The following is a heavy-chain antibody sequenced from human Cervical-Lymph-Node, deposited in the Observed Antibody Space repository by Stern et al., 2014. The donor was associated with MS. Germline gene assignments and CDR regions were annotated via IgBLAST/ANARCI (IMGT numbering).Heavy chain of an antibody. Sequence: MQLVESGGGSVKPGGSLRLSCAVSGFTFSDYHMHWIRQAPGKGLEWISYISTTGKTIYYADSVKGRFTLSRDNARNSLYLHMNSLRVEDTAVYYCVRASDPLFEYWGQGTLVTVSS. J-gene: IGHJ4*02. D-gene: IGHD2-21*02. V-gene: IGHV3-11*01. CDR3: VRASDPLFEY. CDR2: ISTTGKTI. CDR1: GFTFSDYH.